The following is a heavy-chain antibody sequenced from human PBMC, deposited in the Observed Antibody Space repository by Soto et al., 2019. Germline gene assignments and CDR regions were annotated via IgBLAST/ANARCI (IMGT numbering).Heavy chain of an antibody. Sequence: GGSPRLSCAASGFTFSSYAMHWVRQAPGKGLEWVAVISYDGSNKYYADSVKGRFTISRDNSHNTLYLQVHSLTAEDTAVYYCAKDRRAGGNSAFYFDFWGQGAQVTVSS. CDR1: GFTFSSYA. CDR3: AKDRRAGGNSAFYFDF. J-gene: IGHJ4*02. CDR2: ISYDGSNK. D-gene: IGHD3-16*01. V-gene: IGHV3-30-3*01.